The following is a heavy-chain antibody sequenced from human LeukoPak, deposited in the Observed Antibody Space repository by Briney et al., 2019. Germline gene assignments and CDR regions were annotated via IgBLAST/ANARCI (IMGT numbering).Heavy chain of an antibody. J-gene: IGHJ4*02. CDR1: GFTFTSSA. D-gene: IGHD3-3*01. V-gene: IGHV1-58*01. Sequence: SVKVSCKASGFTFTSSAVQWVRQARGQRLEWIGWIVVGSGNTNYAQKFQERVTITRDMSTSTAYMELSSLRSEDTAVYYCAANYDFWSGYLYYFDYWGQGTLVTVSS. CDR2: IVVGSGNT. CDR3: AANYDFWSGYLYYFDY.